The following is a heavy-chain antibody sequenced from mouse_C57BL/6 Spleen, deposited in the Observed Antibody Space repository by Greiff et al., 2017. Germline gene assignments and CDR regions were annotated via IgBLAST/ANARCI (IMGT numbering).Heavy chain of an antibody. D-gene: IGHD1-1*01. CDR1: GYTFTDYY. CDR2: INPNNGGT. CDR3: ARSYYYGSSYGYFDV. V-gene: IGHV1-26*01. Sequence: VQLQQSGPELVKPGASVKISCKASGYTFTDYYMNWVKQSHGKSLEWIGDINPNNGGTSYNQKFKGKATLTVDKSSSTAYMELRSLTSADSAVYYCARSYYYGSSYGYFDVWGTGTTVTVSS. J-gene: IGHJ1*03.